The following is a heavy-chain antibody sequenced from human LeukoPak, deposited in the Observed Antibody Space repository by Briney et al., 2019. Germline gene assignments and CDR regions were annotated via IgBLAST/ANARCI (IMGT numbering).Heavy chain of an antibody. V-gene: IGHV3-33*01. D-gene: IGHD6-13*01. CDR2: IWSDGINK. J-gene: IGHJ4*02. CDR1: GFTFSNYG. Sequence: GGSLRLSCAASGFTFSNYGIHWVRQAPGKGLECVAVIWSDGINKYYVDSVKGRFTISRDNSKNTLYLQMNSLRADDTAVYYCARSTYSSSSYYFDYWGQGSLVTVSS. CDR3: ARSTYSSSSYYFDY.